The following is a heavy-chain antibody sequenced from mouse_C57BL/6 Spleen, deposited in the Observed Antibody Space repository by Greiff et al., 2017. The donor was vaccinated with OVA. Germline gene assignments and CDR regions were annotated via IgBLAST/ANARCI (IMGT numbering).Heavy chain of an antibody. CDR3: ASTYYSNYDFDY. V-gene: IGHV1-64*01. CDR1: GYTFTSYW. Sequence: VKLQQPGAELVKPGASVKLSCKASGYTFTSYWMHWVKQRPGQGLEWIGMIHPNSGSTNYNEKFKSKATLTVDKSSSTAYMQLSSLTSEDSAVYYCASTYYSNYDFDYWGQGTTLTVSS. CDR2: IHPNSGST. D-gene: IGHD2-5*01. J-gene: IGHJ2*01.